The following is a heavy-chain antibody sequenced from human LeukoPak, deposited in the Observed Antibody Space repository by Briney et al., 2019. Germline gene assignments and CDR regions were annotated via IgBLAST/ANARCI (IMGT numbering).Heavy chain of an antibody. D-gene: IGHD4/OR15-4a*01. V-gene: IGHV4-34*01. CDR1: GGSLSGYF. CDR3: AREGRMSMGIEY. CDR2: INHSGTT. Sequence: SETLPLTCGVYGGSLSGYFWSWIRQPPGKGLEWIGEINHSGTTNFNPSLKSRVTISVDTSKNQFSLKLSSVTAADTAVYFCAREGRMSMGIEYWGQGTPVTVSS. J-gene: IGHJ4*02.